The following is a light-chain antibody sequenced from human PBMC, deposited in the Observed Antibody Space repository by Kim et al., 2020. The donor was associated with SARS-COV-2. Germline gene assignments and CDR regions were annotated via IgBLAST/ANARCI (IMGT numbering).Light chain of an antibody. CDR2: YDS. CDR3: QVWDDDTKSFV. Sequence: SYELTQPPSVSVAPGKTARIACGGNGIGFKSVHWYQQKPGQAPVVVIRYDSDRPSGIPERFSAYNSASSGATLTISRVEVGDEADYYCQVWDDDTKSFVFGPGTKVTVL. V-gene: IGLV3-21*04. J-gene: IGLJ1*01. CDR1: GIGFKS.